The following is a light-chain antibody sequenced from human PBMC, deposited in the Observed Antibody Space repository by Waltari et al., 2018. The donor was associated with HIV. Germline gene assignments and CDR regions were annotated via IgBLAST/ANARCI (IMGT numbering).Light chain of an antibody. V-gene: IGKV3-11*01. CDR1: QSVGSL. J-gene: IGKJ4*01. Sequence: EIVLTQSPATLSLSPGERDTLSCGASQSVGSLIAWYQQKPGQAPRLLIYDASNRATGIPARFSGSGSGTDFTLTISSLEPEDFAVYYCQQRSSWPLTFGGGTKVEIK. CDR2: DAS. CDR3: QQRSSWPLT.